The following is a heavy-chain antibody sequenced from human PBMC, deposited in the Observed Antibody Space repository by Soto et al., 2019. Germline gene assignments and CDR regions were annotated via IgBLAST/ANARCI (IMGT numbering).Heavy chain of an antibody. J-gene: IGHJ5*02. CDR1: GGSISIGRNF. V-gene: IGHV4-39*01. Sequence: SETLSLSCTVSGGSISIGRNFWGWIRQPPGKGLEWLGSIYYSGTSYYNPSLESRVTISIDTSKNQFSLKLRSVTAADTAFYYCVRLSGSNNYYSRVERTNWFDPWGQGTQVTVSS. CDR3: VRLSGSNNYYSRVERTNWFDP. D-gene: IGHD2-15*01. CDR2: IYYSGTS.